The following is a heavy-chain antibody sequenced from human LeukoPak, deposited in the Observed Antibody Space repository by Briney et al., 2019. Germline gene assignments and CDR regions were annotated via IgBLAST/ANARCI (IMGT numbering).Heavy chain of an antibody. D-gene: IGHD5-12*01. CDR1: GFTFSTYA. V-gene: IGHV3-23*01. Sequence: PGGSLRLSCAASGFTFSTYAMNWVRQAPGKGLEWVSSIDNNGDNTYYADSVKGRFTISRDTSMNTMYLQMNSLRAEDTAVYYCARDLVVATTFPPYYYYGMDVWGQGTTVTVSS. CDR3: ARDLVVATTFPPYYYYGMDV. J-gene: IGHJ6*02. CDR2: IDNNGDNT.